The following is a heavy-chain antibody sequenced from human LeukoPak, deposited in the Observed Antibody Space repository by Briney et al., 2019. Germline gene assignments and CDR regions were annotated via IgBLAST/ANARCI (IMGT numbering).Heavy chain of an antibody. V-gene: IGHV3-69-1*02. J-gene: IGHJ4*01. CDR2: ISAGGTL. D-gene: IGHD2-15*01. CDR3: TRVGGWQPRSYLDY. Sequence: GGSLRLSCAASGFIFSPYAMSWVRQAPGKGLEWVSYISAGGTLYYADSVKGRCTISRENAKNSLYLQMNSLRVEVTAVYFCTRVGGWQPRSYLDYWGLGTLVAVSS. CDR1: GFIFSPYA.